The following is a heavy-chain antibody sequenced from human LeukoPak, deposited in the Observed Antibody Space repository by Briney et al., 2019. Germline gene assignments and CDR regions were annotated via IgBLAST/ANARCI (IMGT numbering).Heavy chain of an antibody. Sequence: SETLPLTCTVSGGSISSYYWSWIRQPPGKGLEWSGYIYYSGSTNYNPSLKSRVTISVGTSKNQFSLKLSSVTAADTAVYYCARDVPMYSGSHLYYYMDVWGKGTTVTISS. J-gene: IGHJ6*03. D-gene: IGHD1-26*01. V-gene: IGHV4-59*01. CDR3: ARDVPMYSGSHLYYYMDV. CDR1: GGSISSYY. CDR2: IYYSGST.